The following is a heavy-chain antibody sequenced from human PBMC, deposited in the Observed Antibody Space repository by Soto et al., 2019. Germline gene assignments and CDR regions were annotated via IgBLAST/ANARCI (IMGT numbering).Heavy chain of an antibody. J-gene: IGHJ3*02. V-gene: IGHV3-21*01. CDR1: GFTFSSYS. CDR2: ISSSSSYI. Sequence: GGSLRLSCAASGFTFSSYSMNWVRQAPGKGLEWVSSISSSSSYIYYADSVKGRFTISRDNAKNSPYLQMNSLRAEDTAVYYCARDTTLTAADSDAFDIWGQGTMVTVSS. CDR3: ARDTTLTAADSDAFDI. D-gene: IGHD6-13*01.